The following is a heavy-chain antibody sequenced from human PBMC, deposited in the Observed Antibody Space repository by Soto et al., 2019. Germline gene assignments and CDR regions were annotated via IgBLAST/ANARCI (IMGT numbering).Heavy chain of an antibody. V-gene: IGHV2-5*02. CDR1: WSPHSNKQMG. J-gene: IGHJ3*01. Sequence: CTSRWSPHSNKQMGLGWIRETPGKALEWLALIYCDDDKHYRPSLKSRLTITKDTSKNQAVLTMTNMDPMDTASYYCARGRARDPVFVLEFWGQGTAVTVSS. D-gene: IGHD3-3*01. CDR3: ARGRARDPVFVLEF. CDR2: IYCDDDK.